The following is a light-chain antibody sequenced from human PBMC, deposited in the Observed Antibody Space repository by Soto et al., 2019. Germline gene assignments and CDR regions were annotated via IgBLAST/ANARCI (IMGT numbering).Light chain of an antibody. J-gene: IGKJ1*01. Sequence: TQSPASLSASVGDRVTITCRASQSISSGYLAWYQQKPGQAPRLLIYDASSRATGIPARFSGSGSGTDFTLTISRLEPEDFAVYYCQQYGGSPRTFGQGTNVDIK. CDR1: QSISSGY. V-gene: IGKV3-20*01. CDR2: DAS. CDR3: QQYGGSPRT.